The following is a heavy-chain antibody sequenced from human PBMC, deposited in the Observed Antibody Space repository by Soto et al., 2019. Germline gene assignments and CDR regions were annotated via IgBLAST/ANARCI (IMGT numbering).Heavy chain of an antibody. Sequence: GGSLRLSCAASGFTFSSYAMHWVRQAPGKGLEWVAVISYDGSNKYYADSVKGRFTISRDNSKNTLYLQMNSLRAEDTAVYYCARDSRSQAARSLPRAYYYYGMDVWGQGTTVTVSS. CDR1: GFTFSSYA. CDR3: ARDSRSQAARSLPRAYYYYGMDV. J-gene: IGHJ6*02. V-gene: IGHV3-30-3*01. D-gene: IGHD6-6*01. CDR2: ISYDGSNK.